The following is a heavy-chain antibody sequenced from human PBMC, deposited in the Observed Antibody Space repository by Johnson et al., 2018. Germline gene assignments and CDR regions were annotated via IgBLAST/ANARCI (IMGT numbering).Heavy chain of an antibody. V-gene: IGHV3-11*01. CDR3: ARHKNYGDYSEYFQH. D-gene: IGHD4-17*01. CDR1: GGSFSGYY. Sequence: QVQLQQWGAGLLKPSETLSLTCAVYGGSFSGYYWSWIRQPPGKGLEWVSYISSSGSTIYYADSVKGRFTISRDNATNSLYLQMNSLRAEDTAVYYCARHKNYGDYSEYFQHWGQGTLVTVSS. CDR2: ISSSGSTI. J-gene: IGHJ1*01.